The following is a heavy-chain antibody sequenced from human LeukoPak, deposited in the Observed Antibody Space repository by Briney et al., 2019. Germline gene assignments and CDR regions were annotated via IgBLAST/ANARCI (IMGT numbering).Heavy chain of an antibody. CDR1: GYTFTSYD. J-gene: IGHJ5*02. CDR3: ARGPRYGSGSYSGWFDP. Sequence: VASVKVSCKASGYTFTSYDINWVRQAPGQGLEWMGWMNPNSGNTGYAQKFQGRVTMTRNTSISTAYMELSSLRSEDTAVYYCARGPRYGSGSYSGWFDPWGQGTLVTVSS. D-gene: IGHD3-10*01. CDR2: MNPNSGNT. V-gene: IGHV1-8*01.